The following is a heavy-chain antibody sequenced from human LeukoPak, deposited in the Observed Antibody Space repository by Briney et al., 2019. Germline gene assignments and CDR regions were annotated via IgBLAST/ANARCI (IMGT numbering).Heavy chain of an antibody. V-gene: IGHV1-69*01. CDR2: IIPIFGTA. CDR3: ARAPYSSGGSTNYYYYYYMDV. Sequence: SVKVSCKASGGTFSSYATSWVRLAPGQGLEWMGGIIPIFGTANYAQKFQGRVTITADESTSTAYMELSSLRSEDTAVYYCARAPYSSGGSTNYYYYYYMDVWGKGTTVTVSS. CDR1: GGTFSSYA. D-gene: IGHD6-19*01. J-gene: IGHJ6*03.